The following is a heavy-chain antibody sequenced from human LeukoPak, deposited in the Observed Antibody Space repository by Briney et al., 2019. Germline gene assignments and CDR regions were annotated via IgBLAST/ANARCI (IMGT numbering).Heavy chain of an antibody. J-gene: IGHJ4*02. V-gene: IGHV3-30*02. D-gene: IGHD3-22*01. CDR2: IRYDGSNK. CDR3: AKDGRGSGYFPDY. CDR1: GFTFSSYG. Sequence: GGSLRLSCAASGFTFSSYGMHWVRQAPGKGLEWVAFIRYDGSNKYYADPVKGRFTISRDNSKNTLYLQMNSPRPEDSAVHYCAKDGRGSGYFPDYWGQGTLVTVSS.